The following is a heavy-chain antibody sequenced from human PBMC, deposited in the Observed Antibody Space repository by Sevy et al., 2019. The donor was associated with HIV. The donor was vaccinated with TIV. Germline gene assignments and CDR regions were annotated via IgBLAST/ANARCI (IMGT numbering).Heavy chain of an antibody. Sequence: VGSLRLSCAASGFTFNYAWMSWVRQAPGKGLEWVGRIKSKTEGGTADYAAHVKGRFTISRDDSENTLYLQMNSLKTEDTAVYYCASVVKNDFWDGHVNYYGLDVWGQGTTVTVSS. CDR3: ASVVKNDFWDGHVNYYGLDV. CDR2: IKSKTEGGTA. CDR1: GFTFNYAW. D-gene: IGHD3-3*01. J-gene: IGHJ6*02. V-gene: IGHV3-15*01.